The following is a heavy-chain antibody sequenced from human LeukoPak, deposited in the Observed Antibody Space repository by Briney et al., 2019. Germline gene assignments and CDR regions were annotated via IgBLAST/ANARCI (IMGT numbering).Heavy chain of an antibody. CDR2: ISGSGGST. J-gene: IGHJ3*02. V-gene: IGHV3-23*01. Sequence: QPGRSLRLSCAASGFTFSDYVMHWVRQAPGKGLEWVSAISGSGGSTYYADSVKGRFTISRDNSKNTLYLQMNSLRAEDTAVYYCANLRVFYDSSGYYPWASNDAFDIWGQGTMVTVSS. D-gene: IGHD3-22*01. CDR3: ANLRVFYDSSGYYPWASNDAFDI. CDR1: GFTFSDYV.